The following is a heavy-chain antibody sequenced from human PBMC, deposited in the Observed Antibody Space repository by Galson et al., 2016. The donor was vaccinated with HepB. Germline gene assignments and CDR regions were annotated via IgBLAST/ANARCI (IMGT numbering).Heavy chain of an antibody. J-gene: IGHJ4*02. Sequence: QSGAEVKKPGESLRISCKGSGYIFTHYWITWVRQMPGKGLEWMGKIDATDSQTTYSPSFQGHVTISADKSIDTVYLHWGSLEASDTAMYYCVRHALGGSGWYYLDYWGQGSLVTVSS. V-gene: IGHV5-10-1*01. CDR3: VRHALGGSGWYYLDY. CDR1: GYIFTHYW. D-gene: IGHD6-19*01. CDR2: IDATDSQT.